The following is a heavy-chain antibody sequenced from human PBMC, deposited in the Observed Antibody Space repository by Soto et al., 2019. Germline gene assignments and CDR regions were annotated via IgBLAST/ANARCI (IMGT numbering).Heavy chain of an antibody. CDR2: IYPGDSDT. D-gene: IGHD3-22*01. Sequence: GESLKISCKGPGYSFTSYWIGWVRPMPGKGLEWMGIIYPGDSDTRYSPSFQGQVTISADKSISTAYLQWSSLKASDTAMYYCARPYYYDSSGSPASYYFDYWGQGTLVTVSS. J-gene: IGHJ4*02. V-gene: IGHV5-51*01. CDR1: GYSFTSYW. CDR3: ARPYYYDSSGSPASYYFDY.